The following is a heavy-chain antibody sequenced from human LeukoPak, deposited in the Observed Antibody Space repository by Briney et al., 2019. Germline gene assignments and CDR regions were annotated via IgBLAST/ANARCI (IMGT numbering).Heavy chain of an antibody. CDR2: INHSGST. J-gene: IGHJ4*02. Sequence: SETLSLTCAVYGGSFSGYYWSWIRQPPGKGLEWIGEINHSGSTNYNPSLKSRVTISVDTSKNHFSLKLSSVTPADTAVYYCARERYYGSGGNIRPVFDYWGQGTLVTVSS. V-gene: IGHV4-34*01. CDR3: ARERYYGSGGNIRPVFDY. D-gene: IGHD3-10*01. CDR1: GGSFSGYY.